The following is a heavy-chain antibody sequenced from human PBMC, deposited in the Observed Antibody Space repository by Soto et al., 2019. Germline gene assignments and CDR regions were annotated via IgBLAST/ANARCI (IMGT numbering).Heavy chain of an antibody. V-gene: IGHV1-69*02. CDR2: IIPILGIA. D-gene: IGHD6-13*01. CDR1: GGTFSSYT. Sequence: GASVKVSCKASGGTFSSYTISWVRQAPGQGLEWMGRIIPILGIANYAQKFQGRVTITADKSTSTAYMELSSLRSEDTAVYYCARAIAAASPGWFDPWGQGTLVTVSS. J-gene: IGHJ5*02. CDR3: ARAIAAASPGWFDP.